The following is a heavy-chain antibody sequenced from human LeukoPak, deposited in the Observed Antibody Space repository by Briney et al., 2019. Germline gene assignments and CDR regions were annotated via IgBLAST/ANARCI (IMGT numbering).Heavy chain of an antibody. CDR3: AREDCGGDCYPDY. V-gene: IGHV4-61*02. D-gene: IGHD2-21*02. CDR2: IYTSGST. Sequence: SQTLSLTCTVSGGSISSGSYYWSWIRQPAGTGLEWIGRIYTSGSTNYNPSLKSRVTISVDTSKNQFFLKLSFVTAADTAVYYCAREDCGGDCYPDYWGQGTLVTVSS. CDR1: GGSISSGSYY. J-gene: IGHJ4*02.